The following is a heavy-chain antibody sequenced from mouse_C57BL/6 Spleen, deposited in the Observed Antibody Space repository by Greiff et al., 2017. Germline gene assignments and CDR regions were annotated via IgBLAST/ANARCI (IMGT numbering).Heavy chain of an antibody. CDR3: ARRGLRHFDY. V-gene: IGHV3-1*01. Sequence: EVQLVESGPGMVKPSQSLSLTCTVTGYSITSGYDWHWIRHFPGNKLEWMGYISYSGSTNYNPSLKSRISITHDTSKNHFFLKLNSVTTEDTATYYCARRGLRHFDYWGQGTTLTVSS. CDR2: ISYSGST. J-gene: IGHJ2*01. CDR1: GYSITSGYD. D-gene: IGHD2-2*01.